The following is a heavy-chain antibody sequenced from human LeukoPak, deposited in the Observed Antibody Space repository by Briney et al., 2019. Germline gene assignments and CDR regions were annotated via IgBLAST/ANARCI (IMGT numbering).Heavy chain of an antibody. CDR1: GFTFNEYA. Sequence: GGSLRLSCAASGFTFNEYAMHWVRQVPGKGLEWVSLINRDGRTTYYADSVQGRFTISRDNNKKSLFLQMDSLGTEDTALYYCAKALHSWELLPVFDYWAQGTLVTVSS. CDR3: AKALHSWELLPVFDY. D-gene: IGHD1-26*01. V-gene: IGHV3-43*02. CDR2: INRDGRTT. J-gene: IGHJ4*02.